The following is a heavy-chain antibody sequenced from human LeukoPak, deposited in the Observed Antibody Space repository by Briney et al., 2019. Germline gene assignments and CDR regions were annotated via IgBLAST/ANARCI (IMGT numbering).Heavy chain of an antibody. Sequence: GRSLRLSCAASGFTFSNFGMHWLRQAPGKGLEWVAFISYDARNKYYGDSVKGRFTISRDNSKNTLYLQMISLRTEDTAVYFCAAEEFQVSHAFDIWGQGTMVTVSS. J-gene: IGHJ3*02. CDR2: ISYDARNK. V-gene: IGHV3-30*02. D-gene: IGHD3-10*01. CDR3: AAEEFQVSHAFDI. CDR1: GFTFSNFG.